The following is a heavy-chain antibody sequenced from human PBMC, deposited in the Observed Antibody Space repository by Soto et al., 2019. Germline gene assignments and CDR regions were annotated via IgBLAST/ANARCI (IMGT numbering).Heavy chain of an antibody. CDR1: GYTFTSYG. D-gene: IGHD2-15*01. CDR3: ARDRRRLGYCSGCSCAPIDY. J-gene: IGHJ4*02. V-gene: IGHV1-18*01. Sequence: QVQLVQSGAEVKKPGASVKVSCKASGYTFTSYGISWVRQAPGQGLEWMGWISAYSGNTNYAQKLQGRVTMTTDTSTSTAYMELRSLRSDDTAVYYCARDRRRLGYCSGCSCAPIDYWGQGTLVTVSS. CDR2: ISAYSGNT.